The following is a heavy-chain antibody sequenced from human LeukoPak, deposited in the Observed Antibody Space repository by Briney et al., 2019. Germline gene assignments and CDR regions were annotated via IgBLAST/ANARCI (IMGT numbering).Heavy chain of an antibody. Sequence: PGGSLRLSCAASGFIFDDYAIHWVRQAPGKGLEWVSGISWNSGSIGYADSVKGRFTISRDNAKNSLYLQMNSLRAEDTAVYYCAKSIAAAGLGPYYYGMDVWGQGTTVTVSS. CDR2: ISWNSGSI. CDR1: GFIFDDYA. CDR3: AKSIAAAGLGPYYYGMDV. V-gene: IGHV3-9*01. J-gene: IGHJ6*02. D-gene: IGHD6-13*01.